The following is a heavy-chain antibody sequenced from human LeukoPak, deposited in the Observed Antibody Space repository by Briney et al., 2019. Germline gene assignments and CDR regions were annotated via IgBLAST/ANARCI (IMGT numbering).Heavy chain of an antibody. Sequence: PGGSLRLSCAASGFTFDDYAMHWVRQAPGKGLEWVSGISWNSGSKGYADSVKGRFTISRDTAKNSLYLQMNSLRAEDTALYYRAKEVYGSSLAPGGYGGQGTRATGS. CDR1: GFTFDDYA. V-gene: IGHV3-9*01. CDR2: ISWNSGSK. D-gene: IGHD6-19*01. CDR3: AKEVYGSSLAPGGY. J-gene: IGHJ4*02.